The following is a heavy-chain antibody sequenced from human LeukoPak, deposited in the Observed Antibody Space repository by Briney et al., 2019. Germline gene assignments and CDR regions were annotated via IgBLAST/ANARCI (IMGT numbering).Heavy chain of an antibody. J-gene: IGHJ6*02. Sequence: ASVKVSCKASGYTFTSYYIHWVRQAPGQGLEWVGIINPSGGSTSYAQKFQGRVTMTRDTSTSTAYMDLSSLRSEDTAVYYCARDLERYGMDVWGQGTTVTVSS. CDR2: INPSGGST. CDR3: ARDLERYGMDV. CDR1: GYTFTSYY. V-gene: IGHV1-46*01. D-gene: IGHD1-1*01.